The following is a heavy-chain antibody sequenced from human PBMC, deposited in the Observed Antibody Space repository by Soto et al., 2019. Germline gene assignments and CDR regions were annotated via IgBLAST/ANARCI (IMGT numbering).Heavy chain of an antibody. J-gene: IGHJ4*02. CDR2: IYWDDDK. D-gene: IGHD1-26*01. V-gene: IGHV2-5*02. CDR3: ARGGGNNRAVDY. CDR1: GFSLSTGAGG. Sequence: QITLKESGPELVKPTQTLTLTCTFSGFSLSTGAGGVGWIRQPPGKALEWLALIYWDDDKRYSPSLKSRLTITKDTSKNQVVLTVTNMDPVDTATYFCARGGGNNRAVDYWGQGTLVTVSS.